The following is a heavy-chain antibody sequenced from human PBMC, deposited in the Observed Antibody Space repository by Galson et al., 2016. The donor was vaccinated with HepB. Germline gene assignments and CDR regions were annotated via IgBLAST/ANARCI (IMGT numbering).Heavy chain of an antibody. D-gene: IGHD3-16*01. V-gene: IGHV3-23*01. CDR1: GFTFSSYA. Sequence: SLRLSCAASGFTFSSYAMSWVRQAPGKGLEWVSAISGRDGTTQYADSVKGRFIISRDNSENSLYLQMNSLRAEDTAVYYCARVRGGPDIGRDAFAAWGQGTLVTVSS. CDR3: ARVRGGPDIGRDAFAA. J-gene: IGHJ5*02. CDR2: ISGRDGTT.